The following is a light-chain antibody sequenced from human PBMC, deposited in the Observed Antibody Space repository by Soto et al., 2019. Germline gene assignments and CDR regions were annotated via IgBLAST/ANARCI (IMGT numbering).Light chain of an antibody. Sequence: EIVLTQAPGTLSLSPGERATLSCRASRSVTSTYLAWFQQKPGQAPRLILYGAYNRATGIPDKFSGSGAGTDFTLTISSLQPDDFATYYCQQYNSYSPWTCGQGTKVDIK. V-gene: IGKV3-20*01. CDR2: GAY. CDR3: QQYNSYSPWT. J-gene: IGKJ1*01. CDR1: RSVTSTY.